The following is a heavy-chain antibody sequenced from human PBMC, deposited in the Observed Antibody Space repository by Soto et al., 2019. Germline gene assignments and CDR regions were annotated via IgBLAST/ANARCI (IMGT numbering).Heavy chain of an antibody. D-gene: IGHD5-18*01. CDR1: GFSFSGYW. J-gene: IGHJ4*02. Sequence: EVQLVESGGGLVQPGGSLRLSCATSGFSFSGYWIHWVRQAPGKGLVWVSHINGDGSSTNYADSVKGRFTISRDYAKNTLYLQMNSLRVVDTAVYYCARGGPYIYGPQYDWGQGTLVTVSS. CDR2: INGDGSST. V-gene: IGHV3-74*01. CDR3: ARGGPYIYGPQYD.